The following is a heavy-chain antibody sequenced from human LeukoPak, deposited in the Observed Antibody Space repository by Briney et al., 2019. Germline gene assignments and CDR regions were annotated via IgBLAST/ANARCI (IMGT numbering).Heavy chain of an antibody. Sequence: ISGSGGSTYYADSVKGRFTISRDNSKNTLYLQMNSLRAEDTAVYYCAKDLTGQWLVLDYWGQGTLVTVSS. J-gene: IGHJ4*02. CDR3: AKDLTGQWLVLDY. CDR2: ISGSGGST. V-gene: IGHV3-23*01. D-gene: IGHD6-19*01.